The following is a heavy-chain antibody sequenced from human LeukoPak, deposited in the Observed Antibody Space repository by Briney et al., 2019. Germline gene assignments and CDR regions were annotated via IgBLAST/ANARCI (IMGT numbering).Heavy chain of an antibody. D-gene: IGHD1-26*01. CDR2: INPSGGST. J-gene: IGHJ4*02. CDR3: ARSYSGSYYAESGVDY. V-gene: IGHV1-46*01. Sequence: GASVKVSCKASGYTFINYYMHWVRQAPGQGLEWMGIINPSGGSTRYAQKFQGRVTMTRDTSTSTVYMELSSLRPEDTAVYYCARSYSGSYYAESGVDYWGQGTLVTVSS. CDR1: GYTFINYY.